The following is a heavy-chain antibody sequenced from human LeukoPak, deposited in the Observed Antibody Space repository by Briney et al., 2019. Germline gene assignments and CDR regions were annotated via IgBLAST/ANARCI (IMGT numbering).Heavy chain of an antibody. D-gene: IGHD3-22*01. Sequence: PSETLSLTCTVSGDSISTSSYYWGWIRQPPGKGLEWLGSIYYSGSTYYNPSLKSRVTLSVDTSKNQFSLNLYSVTAADTAVFYCARSYYYDYRQIDYWGQGTLVTVSS. V-gene: IGHV4-39*01. CDR1: GDSISTSSYY. J-gene: IGHJ4*02. CDR2: IYYSGST. CDR3: ARSYYYDYRQIDY.